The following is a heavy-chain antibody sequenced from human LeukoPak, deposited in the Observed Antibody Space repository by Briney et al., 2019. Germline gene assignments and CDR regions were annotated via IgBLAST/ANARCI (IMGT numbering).Heavy chain of an antibody. CDR1: GFTFSDYY. CDR3: ARVMSGSYVILDT. V-gene: IGHV3-11*04. CDR2: ISSNGSTI. D-gene: IGHD3-3*01. J-gene: IGHJ3*01. Sequence: GRSLRLSCAASGFTFSDYYMSWIRQAPGKGLEWVSYISSNGSTIYYADSVKGRFTVSRDNAKNTLYLQMNSLRAEDTAVYYCARVMSGSYVILDTWGQGTMVTVSS.